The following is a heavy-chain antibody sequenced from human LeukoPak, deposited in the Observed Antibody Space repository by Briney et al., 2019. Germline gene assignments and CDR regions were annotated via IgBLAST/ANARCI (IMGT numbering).Heavy chain of an antibody. V-gene: IGHV4-34*01. CDR1: GGSFSGYY. CDR3: ARGMNDFWSGSSH. CDR2: INHSGST. D-gene: IGHD3-3*01. J-gene: IGHJ4*02. Sequence: PSETLSLTCAVYGGSFSGYYWSWIRQPPGKGLEWIGEINHSGSTNYNPSLKSRVTISVDTSKNQFSLKLSSVTAADTAVYYCARGMNDFWSGSSHWGQGTLVTVSS.